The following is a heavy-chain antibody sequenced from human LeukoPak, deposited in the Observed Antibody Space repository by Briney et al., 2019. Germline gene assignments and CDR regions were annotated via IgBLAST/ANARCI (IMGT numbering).Heavy chain of an antibody. J-gene: IGHJ4*02. CDR1: GFTLNTHW. Sequence: GGSLRLSRAASGFTLNTHWMSWVRQAPGKGLEWVANIKQDGRDTYYVDSVKGRFTISRDNAKNSLNLQMNSLRAEDTAMYYCATSEGYWGQGTLVTVSS. CDR3: ATSEGY. V-gene: IGHV3-7*03. CDR2: IKQDGRDT.